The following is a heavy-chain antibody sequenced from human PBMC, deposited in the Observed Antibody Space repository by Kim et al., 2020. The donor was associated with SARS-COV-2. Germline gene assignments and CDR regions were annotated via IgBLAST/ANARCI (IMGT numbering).Heavy chain of an antibody. V-gene: IGHV3-43*01. Sequence: GGSLRLSCAASGFTFREYTMHWVRQAPGKGLEWVALTTWGGGSTFYADSVKGRFTISRDNCENSLYMQMNSLTIEDSAIYYCAKEKSRGWVYWGQGTLVT. J-gene: IGHJ4*02. CDR3: AKEKSRGWVY. CDR2: TTWGGGST. CDR1: GFTFREYT. D-gene: IGHD3-16*01.